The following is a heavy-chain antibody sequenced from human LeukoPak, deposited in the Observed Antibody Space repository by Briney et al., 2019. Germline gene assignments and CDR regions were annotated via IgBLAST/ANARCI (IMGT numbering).Heavy chain of an antibody. CDR3: AELGITMIGGV. J-gene: IGHJ6*04. CDR2: IKEDGSAK. CDR1: GFTLTKQW. D-gene: IGHD3-10*02. V-gene: IGHV3-7*01. Sequence: GGSLRLSCGASGFTLTKQWMRWVGQAPWKGRDGVANIKEDGSAKNYMDPVKGPFTIPRDNAKNSPYLQMNSPTADDTAVYYCAELGITMIGGVWGKGTTVTISS.